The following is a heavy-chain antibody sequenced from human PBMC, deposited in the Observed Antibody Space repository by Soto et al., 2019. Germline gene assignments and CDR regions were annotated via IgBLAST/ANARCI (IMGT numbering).Heavy chain of an antibody. D-gene: IGHD2-15*01. CDR2: IYYSGST. V-gene: IGHV4-59*01. CDR3: ARRYCSGGSCLDY. Sequence: PSETLSLTCTVSGGSISSYYWSWIRQPPGKGLEWIGYIYYSGSTNYNPSLKSRVTISVDTSKNQFSLKLSSVTAADTAVYYCARRYCSGGSCLDYWGQGTLVIVSS. CDR1: GGSISSYY. J-gene: IGHJ4*02.